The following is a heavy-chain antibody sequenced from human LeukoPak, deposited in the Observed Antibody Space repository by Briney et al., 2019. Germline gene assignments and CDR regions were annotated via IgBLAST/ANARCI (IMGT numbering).Heavy chain of an antibody. CDR2: IYPGDSDT. CDR3: ARQGSSWSDAFDI. Sequence: ESLKISCKGPGYSFTSYWIGWVRQMPGKGLEWMGIIYPGDSDTRYSPSFQGQVTISADKSISTAYLQWSSLKASDTAMYYCARQGSSWSDAFDIWGQGTMVTVSS. J-gene: IGHJ3*02. CDR1: GYSFTSYW. D-gene: IGHD6-13*01. V-gene: IGHV5-51*01.